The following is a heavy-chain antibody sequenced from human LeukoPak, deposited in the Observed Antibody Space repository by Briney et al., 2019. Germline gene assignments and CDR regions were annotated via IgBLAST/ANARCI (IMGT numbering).Heavy chain of an antibody. J-gene: IGHJ4*02. CDR2: MYSSGST. CDR3: ARSGSGYLRYYFDY. CDR1: GGSISSSSYY. V-gene: IGHV4-39*07. Sequence: SGTLSLTCTVSGGSISSSSYYRGWIRQPPGKGLEWIGSMYSSGSTYYNPSLKSRVTISVDTSKNQFSLKLSSVTAADTAVYYCARSGSGYLRYYFDYWGQGTLVTVSS. D-gene: IGHD5-12*01.